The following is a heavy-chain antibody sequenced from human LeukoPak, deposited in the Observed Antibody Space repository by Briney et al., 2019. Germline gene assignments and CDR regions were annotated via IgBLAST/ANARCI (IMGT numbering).Heavy chain of an antibody. Sequence: SETLSLTCTVSGGSISSYYWSWIRQPPGKGLGWIGYIYYSGTTNYNPSLKSRVAISVDTSKNQFSLKLSSVTAADTAVYYCARGVYIAAAQYGYWGQGTLVTVSS. J-gene: IGHJ4*02. CDR2: IYYSGTT. V-gene: IGHV4-59*01. CDR3: ARGVYIAAAQYGY. D-gene: IGHD6-13*01. CDR1: GGSISSYY.